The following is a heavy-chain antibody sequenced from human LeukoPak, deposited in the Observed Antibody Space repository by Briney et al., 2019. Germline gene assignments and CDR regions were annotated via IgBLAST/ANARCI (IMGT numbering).Heavy chain of an antibody. CDR2: LYTGGST. V-gene: IGHV3-66*04. J-gene: IGHJ6*02. CDR3: ARHRSVNGMDV. CDR1: GFTVSSKD. Sequence: GESLRLSCAVSGFTVSSKDMNWVRQAPGKGLEWVSLLYTGGSTYYADSVKGRFNISRDNSKNTLYLQMNSLRAEDTAVYYCARHRSVNGMDVWGQGTTVTVSS. D-gene: IGHD5/OR15-5a*01.